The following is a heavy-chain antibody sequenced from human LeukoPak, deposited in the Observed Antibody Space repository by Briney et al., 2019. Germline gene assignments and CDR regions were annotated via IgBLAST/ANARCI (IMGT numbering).Heavy chain of an antibody. V-gene: IGHV4-59*01. CDR3: ARVGGSGSYEFDY. J-gene: IGHJ4*02. CDR2: IYYSGST. D-gene: IGHD3-10*01. CDR1: GGSISSYY. Sequence: SETLSLTCTVSGGSISSYYWSWIRQPAGKGLEWIGYIYYSGSTNYNPSLKSRVTISVDTSKNQFSLKLSSVTAADTAVYYCARVGGSGSYEFDYWGQGTLVTVSS.